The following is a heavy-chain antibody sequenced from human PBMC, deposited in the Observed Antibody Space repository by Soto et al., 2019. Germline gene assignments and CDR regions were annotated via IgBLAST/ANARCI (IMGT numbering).Heavy chain of an antibody. CDR1: GYTFTSYS. V-gene: IGHV1-2*04. J-gene: IGHJ6*02. Sequence: GASVKVSCKASGYTFTSYSMHWVRQAPGQRLEWMGWINPNSGGTNYAQKFQGWVTMTRDTSISTAYMELSRLRSDDTAVYYCARSLGAPAAYRADYGMDVWGQGTTVTVSS. CDR2: INPNSGGT. CDR3: ARSLGAPAAYRADYGMDV. D-gene: IGHD2-2*01.